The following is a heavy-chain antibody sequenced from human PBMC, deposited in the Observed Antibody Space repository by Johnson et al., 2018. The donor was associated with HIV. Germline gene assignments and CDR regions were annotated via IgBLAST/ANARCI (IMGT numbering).Heavy chain of an antibody. V-gene: IGHV3-30*04. J-gene: IGHJ3*02. CDR3: ARVVQQLVREDAFDI. Sequence: HVQLVESGGGVVQPGRSLRLSCAASGFTFSSYAMHWVRQAPGKGLEWVAVISYDGSNKYYADSVKGRFTISRDNSKNTLYLQMNSLRAEDTAVYYCARVVQQLVREDAFDIWGQGTMVTVSS. CDR2: ISYDGSNK. CDR1: GFTFSSYA. D-gene: IGHD6-13*01.